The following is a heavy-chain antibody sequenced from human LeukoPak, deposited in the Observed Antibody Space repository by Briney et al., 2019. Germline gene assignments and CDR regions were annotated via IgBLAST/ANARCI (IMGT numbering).Heavy chain of an antibody. J-gene: IGHJ4*02. D-gene: IGHD3-3*01. Sequence: GGSLRLSCAASGFTFSSYAMSWVRQAPGKGLKWVSTINDNGAGTYYADSVKGRFTISRDNSKNTLYLQMNSLRAEDTAVYYCANLLYLCHECNDYWGQGTLVTVSS. CDR3: ANLLYLCHECNDY. CDR1: GFTFSSYA. CDR2: INDNGAGT. V-gene: IGHV3-23*01.